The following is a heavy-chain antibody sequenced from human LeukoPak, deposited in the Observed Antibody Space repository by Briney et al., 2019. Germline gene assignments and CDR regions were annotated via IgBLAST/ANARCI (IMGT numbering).Heavy chain of an antibody. V-gene: IGHV3-23*05. D-gene: IGHD2-15*01. CDR2: ITDNGNTT. J-gene: IGHJ4*02. CDR1: GFTFSSYA. Sequence: GGSLRLSCAASGFTFSSYAMNWVRLSAGKGLEWVSAITDNGNTTYYADSVKGRFTISRDNSKNTLYLQMNSLRAEDTAVYYCATLRLSDHFDYWGQGALVTVSS. CDR3: ATLRLSDHFDY.